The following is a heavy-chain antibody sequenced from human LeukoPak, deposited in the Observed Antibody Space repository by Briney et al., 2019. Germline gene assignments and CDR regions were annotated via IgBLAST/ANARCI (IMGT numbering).Heavy chain of an antibody. CDR2: MNQDGSEK. Sequence: GGSLRLSCAASGFTFSDSWMSWVRQAPGKGLEWVANMNQDGSEKDYVDSVKGRFTISRDNARNSLYLQMGSLRAEDTAVYYCATYTHWVAGDVWARGPLSPSP. D-gene: IGHD3-16*01. V-gene: IGHV3-7*01. CDR1: GFTFSDSW. CDR3: ATYTHWVAGDV. J-gene: IGHJ6*02.